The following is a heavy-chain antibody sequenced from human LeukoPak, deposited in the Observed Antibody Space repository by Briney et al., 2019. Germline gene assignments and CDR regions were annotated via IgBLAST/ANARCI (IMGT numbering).Heavy chain of an antibody. CDR2: ITYGGERT. CDR3: AKGGWSDRFDF. J-gene: IGHJ4*02. V-gene: IGHV3-23*01. Sequence: GGSLRLSCGASGFTFSDYAMAWVRQAPGKGLAWVSTITYGGERTYYADSVKGRYTISRDNSKNILYLQMNSLRGDDTGDYYCAKGGWSDRFDFWGQGTRVTVSS. D-gene: IGHD3-3*01. CDR1: GFTFSDYA.